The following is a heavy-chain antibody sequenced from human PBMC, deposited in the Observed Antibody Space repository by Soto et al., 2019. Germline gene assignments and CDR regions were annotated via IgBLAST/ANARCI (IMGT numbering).Heavy chain of an antibody. J-gene: IGHJ4*01. CDR3: TTDSYSTMIVVRFDY. D-gene: IGHD3-22*01. CDR2: IKSKTDGGTT. Sequence: LRLSCASCRCTVLNARLNLKHKAPGKGLEWVGRIKSKTDGGTTDYAAPVKGRFAISRDDSKNILYLQMNSLKIEDTAVYYCTTDSYSTMIVVRFDYGGHGTLVTVSS. V-gene: IGHV3-15*07. CDR1: RCTVLNAR.